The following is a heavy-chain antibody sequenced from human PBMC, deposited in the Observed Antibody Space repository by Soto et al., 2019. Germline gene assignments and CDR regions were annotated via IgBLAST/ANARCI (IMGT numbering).Heavy chain of an antibody. D-gene: IGHD3-10*01. V-gene: IGHV1-69*12. CDR1: GGTFSTYA. J-gene: IGHJ1*01. CDR2: IIPIFVTA. Sequence: QVQLVQSGAEVKKPGSSVKVSCKASGGTFSTYAISWVRQAPGQGLEWMGGIIPIFVTATYAQKFQGRVTGTADESTSTGHMELSSLRSEDTAMYSWAISTSGSSPRFQHWGQGTLVTASS. CDR3: AISTSGSSPRFQH.